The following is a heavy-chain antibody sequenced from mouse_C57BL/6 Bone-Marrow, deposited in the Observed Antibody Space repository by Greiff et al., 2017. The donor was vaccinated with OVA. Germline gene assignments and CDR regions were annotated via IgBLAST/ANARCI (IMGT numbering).Heavy chain of an antibody. V-gene: IGHV1-61*01. J-gene: IGHJ4*01. Sequence: QVQLQQPGAELVRPGSSVKLSCKASGYTFTSYWMDWVKQRPGQGLEWIGNIYPSDSETNYNQKFKDKATLTVDKSSSTAYMQLSSLTSEDSAVYYCARARDIYYAMDYWGQGTSVTVSS. CDR3: ARARDIYYAMDY. CDR2: IYPSDSET. CDR1: GYTFTSYW.